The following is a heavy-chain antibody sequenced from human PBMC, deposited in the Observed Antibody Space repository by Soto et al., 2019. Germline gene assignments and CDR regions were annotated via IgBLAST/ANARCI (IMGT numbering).Heavy chain of an antibody. D-gene: IGHD6-19*01. CDR2: IIPIFGTA. CDR3: ATSLGIAVAGNYYYYGMDV. CDR1: GGTFSSYA. J-gene: IGHJ6*02. V-gene: IGHV1-69*13. Sequence: SVKVSCKASGGTFSSYAISWVRQAPGQGLDWMGGIIPIFGTANYAQKFQGRVTITADESTSTAYMELSSLRSEDTAVYYCATSLGIAVAGNYYYYGMDVWGQGTTVTVSS.